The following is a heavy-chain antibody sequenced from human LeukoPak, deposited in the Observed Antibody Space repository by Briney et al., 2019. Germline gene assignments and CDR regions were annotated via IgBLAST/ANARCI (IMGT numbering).Heavy chain of an antibody. J-gene: IGHJ4*02. Sequence: ASVKVSCKASGYSFTSYYMHWVRQAPGQGLEGMGLINPSGSSTTYAQRFQGRVTMTRDISTSTDYMELTSLTSDDTAVYYCARDYRKPLSGFDYWGQGTLVTVSS. CDR2: INPSGSST. CDR3: ARDYRKPLSGFDY. CDR1: GYSFTSYY. V-gene: IGHV1-46*01. D-gene: IGHD1-14*01.